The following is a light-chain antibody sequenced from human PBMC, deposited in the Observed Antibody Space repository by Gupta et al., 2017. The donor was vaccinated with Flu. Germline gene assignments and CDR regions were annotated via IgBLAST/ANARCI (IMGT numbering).Light chain of an antibody. CDR2: LGS. Sequence: DIVMTQSPLSLPVTPGAPASISCRSSQSLLHSNGYNYLDWYLRKPGQSPQLLIYLGSNRASGVPDRFSGSGSGTDFTLKISRGEAKDVGVYYCMQALQTLSITFGQGTRLEIK. V-gene: IGKV2-28*01. CDR3: MQALQTLSIT. CDR1: QSLLHSNGYNY. J-gene: IGKJ5*01.